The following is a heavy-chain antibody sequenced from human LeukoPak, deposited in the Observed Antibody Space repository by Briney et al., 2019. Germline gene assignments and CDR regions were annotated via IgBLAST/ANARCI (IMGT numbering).Heavy chain of an antibody. V-gene: IGHV4-4*02. CDR2: IYRSGST. CDR3: AGYDSSGFAAEY. J-gene: IGHJ4*02. D-gene: IGHD3-22*01. CDR1: GGSISSSNW. Sequence: SETLSLTCAVSGGSISSSNWWSWVRQPPGKGLEWIGEIYRSGSTNYNPSLKSRVTISIDKSQNQFSLKLSSVTAADTAVYYRAGYDSSGFAAEYWGQGTLVTVSS.